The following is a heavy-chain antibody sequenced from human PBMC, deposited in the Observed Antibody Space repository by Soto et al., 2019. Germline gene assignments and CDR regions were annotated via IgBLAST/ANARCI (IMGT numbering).Heavy chain of an antibody. CDR3: ARDNGYGHFDS. J-gene: IGHJ4*02. CDR2: IFNSGNF. CDR1: GGSVNNGSYF. D-gene: IGHD5-12*01. V-gene: IGHV4-61*01. Sequence: SATRSLTCRVSGGSVNNGSYFWSWIRQPPGKPLEWIGLIFNSGNFNYNPSLDSRVTMSLDASRNQFSLKLTSVTAADSAIYYCARDNGYGHFDSWGQGTLVTVSS.